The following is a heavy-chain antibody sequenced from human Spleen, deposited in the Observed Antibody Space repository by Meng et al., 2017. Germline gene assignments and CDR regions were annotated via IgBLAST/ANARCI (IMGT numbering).Heavy chain of an antibody. Sequence: QVQLQQWGAGLLKPSGTLSLTCVVSGGSFSDYYWSWIRQPPGKGLEWIGEINHSGSTYYNPSLESRATISVDTSQNNLSLKLSSVTAADSAVYYCARGPTTMAHDFDYWGQGTLVTVSS. V-gene: IGHV4-34*01. J-gene: IGHJ4*02. CDR3: ARGPTTMAHDFDY. D-gene: IGHD4-11*01. CDR2: INHSGST. CDR1: GGSFSDYY.